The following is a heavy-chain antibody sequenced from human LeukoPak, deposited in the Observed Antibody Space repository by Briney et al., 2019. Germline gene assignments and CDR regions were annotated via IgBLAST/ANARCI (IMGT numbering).Heavy chain of an antibody. V-gene: IGHV4-59*01. CDR3: VRFGVNYDMDV. J-gene: IGHJ6*02. Sequence: SETLSLTCTVSGGSISSYYWTWVRQPPGKGLEWIGQIHYSGRADYNPSLKSRITMSVDTSRNQISLKLSSVTAADTAIYYCVRFGVNYDMDVWGQGTTVTVFS. CDR2: IHYSGRA. CDR1: GGSISSYY. D-gene: IGHD3-16*01.